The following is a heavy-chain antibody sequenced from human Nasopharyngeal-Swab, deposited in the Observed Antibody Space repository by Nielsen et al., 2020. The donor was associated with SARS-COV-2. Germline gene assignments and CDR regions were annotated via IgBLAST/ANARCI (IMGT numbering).Heavy chain of an antibody. CDR3: AKDWDITFGGVPAS. D-gene: IGHD3-16*01. CDR2: ISSSSSYI. CDR1: GFTFNNYN. Sequence: LSLTCAASGFTFNNYNFNWVRQAPGKGLEWVSSISSSSSYIYYADSVKGRFTISRDNAKNSLYLQMNSLRAEDTAVYYCAKDWDITFGGVPASWGQGTLVTVSS. J-gene: IGHJ5*02. V-gene: IGHV3-21*01.